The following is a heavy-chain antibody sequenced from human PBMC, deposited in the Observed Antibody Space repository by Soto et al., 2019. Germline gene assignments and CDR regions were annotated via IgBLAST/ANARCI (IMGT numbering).Heavy chain of an antibody. Sequence: GGSLRLSCAASGFTFSTYGMNWVRQAPGKGLEWVSYISRSSTYIYYADSVKGRFTISRDNAKNSLYLQMNSLRAEDTAMYFCARDLASIDYWGQGTLVTVSS. V-gene: IGHV3-21*01. CDR1: GFTFSTYG. CDR3: ARDLASIDY. J-gene: IGHJ4*02. CDR2: ISRSSTYI.